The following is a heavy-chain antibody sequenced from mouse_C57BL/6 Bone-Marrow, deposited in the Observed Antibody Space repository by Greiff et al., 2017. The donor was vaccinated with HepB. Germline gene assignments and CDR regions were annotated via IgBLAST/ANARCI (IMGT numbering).Heavy chain of an antibody. Sequence: VQLQQSGPELVKPGASVKISCKASGYAFSSSWMNWVKQRPGKGLEWIGRIYPGDGDTNYNGKFKGKATLTADKSSSTAYMQLSSLTSEDSAVYLCARGAWFAYWGQGTLVTVSA. CDR2: IYPGDGDT. J-gene: IGHJ3*01. CDR1: GYAFSSSW. CDR3: ARGAWFAY. V-gene: IGHV1-82*01.